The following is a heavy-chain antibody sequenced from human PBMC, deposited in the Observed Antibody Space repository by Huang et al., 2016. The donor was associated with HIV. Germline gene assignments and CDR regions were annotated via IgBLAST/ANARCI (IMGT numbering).Heavy chain of an antibody. Sequence: QVQLEQWGAGLLKPSETLSLTCAFYGGSFSGYFWNWIRQSPGKGLEWIGQINHAGVTDYNPSLKSRATISVDTSKNQFSLKLTSVTAADTAIYYCAREIMISFGGPFDSWGHGNLVTVSS. V-gene: IGHV4-34*02. CDR3: AREIMISFGGPFDS. D-gene: IGHD3-16*01. CDR2: INHAGVT. J-gene: IGHJ5*01. CDR1: GGSFSGYF.